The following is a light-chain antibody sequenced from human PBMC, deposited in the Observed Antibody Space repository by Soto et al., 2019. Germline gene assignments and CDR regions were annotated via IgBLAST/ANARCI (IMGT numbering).Light chain of an antibody. Sequence: SVLTQPPPVSGAPGQRVTHSCTGGSSNNGAGYDVHWYQQLPGTAPKLLIYGNSNRPSGVPDRFSGSKSGTSASLAITGLQAEDEDDYYCQSYDSSLSGSDVFGTGTKVTVL. V-gene: IGLV1-40*01. CDR1: SSNNGAGYD. J-gene: IGLJ1*01. CDR3: QSYDSSLSGSDV. CDR2: GNS.